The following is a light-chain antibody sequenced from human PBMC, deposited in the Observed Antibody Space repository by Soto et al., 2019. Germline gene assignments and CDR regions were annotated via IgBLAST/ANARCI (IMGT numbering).Light chain of an antibody. CDR2: ANN. J-gene: IGLJ1*01. CDR1: SSNIGAGYD. V-gene: IGLV1-40*01. Sequence: QSVLTQSPSVSGAPGQRVTISCTGSSSNIGAGYDVHWYHQLPGTAPKLLIYANNNRPSGVPDRFSGSKSGTSASLAITGLQAEDEADYYCQSYDSSLSGYVFGSGTKVTVL. CDR3: QSYDSSLSGYV.